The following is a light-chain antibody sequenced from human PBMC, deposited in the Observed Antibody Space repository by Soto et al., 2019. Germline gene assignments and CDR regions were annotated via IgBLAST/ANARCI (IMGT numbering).Light chain of an antibody. CDR3: QQRSKWPVT. CDR1: QSVSTS. CDR2: DAS. V-gene: IGKV3-11*01. Sequence: EIVLTQSPATLSLSPGERATLSCRASQSVSTSLAWYQHQPGQAPRLLIHDASYRASGIPDRFRGSGSGTDFTLSISSLEAEDFALYYCQQRSKWPVTFGGGTKVEIK. J-gene: IGKJ4*01.